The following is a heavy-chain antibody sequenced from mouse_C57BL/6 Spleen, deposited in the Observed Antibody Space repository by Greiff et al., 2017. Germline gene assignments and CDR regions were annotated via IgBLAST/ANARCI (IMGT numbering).Heavy chain of an antibody. D-gene: IGHD2-4*01. V-gene: IGHV10-3*01. CDR3: VRGLYYYDYEGYAMDY. Sequence: EVKLVESGGGLVQPKGSLKLSCAASGFTFNTYAMHWVRQAPGKGLEWVARIRRKSSNYATYYADSVKDRFTISRDDSQSMLYLQMNNLKAEDTAMYYGVRGLYYYDYEGYAMDYWGQGTSVTVSS. CDR1: GFTFNTYA. J-gene: IGHJ4*01. CDR2: IRRKSSNYAT.